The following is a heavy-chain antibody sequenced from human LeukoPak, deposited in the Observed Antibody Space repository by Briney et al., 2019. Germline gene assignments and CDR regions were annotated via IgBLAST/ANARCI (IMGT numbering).Heavy chain of an antibody. V-gene: IGHV1-2*02. J-gene: IGHJ5*02. Sequence: ASVKLSCKASVYTFTSYYMHWVRQAPGQGLEWMGWINPNSGGTNYAQKFQGRVTMTRDTSISTAYMELSRLRSDDTAVYYIARGSCSSSWYKFLPCGQGTLVTVSS. CDR3: ARGSCSSSWYKFLP. CDR1: VYTFTSYY. D-gene: IGHD6-13*01. CDR2: INPNSGGT.